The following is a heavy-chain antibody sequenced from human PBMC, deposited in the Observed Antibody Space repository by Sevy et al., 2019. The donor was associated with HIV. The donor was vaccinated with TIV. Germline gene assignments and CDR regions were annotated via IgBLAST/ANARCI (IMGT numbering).Heavy chain of an antibody. J-gene: IGHJ6*02. V-gene: IGHV3-30-3*01. CDR3: ARPHTYSSSWYVSFSRYYGMDV. CDR1: EFTFSSYA. D-gene: IGHD6-13*01. Sequence: GGSLRLSCAASEFTFSSYAMHWVRQAPGKGLEWVAVISYDGSNKYYADSVKGRFTISRDNSKNTLYLQMNSLRAEDTAVYYCARPHTYSSSWYVSFSRYYGMDVWGQGTTVTVSS. CDR2: ISYDGSNK.